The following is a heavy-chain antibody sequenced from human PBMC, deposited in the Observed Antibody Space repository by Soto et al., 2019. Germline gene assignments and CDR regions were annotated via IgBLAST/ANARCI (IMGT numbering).Heavy chain of an antibody. Sequence: PGGSLRLSCAASGFTFSSYGMHWVRQAPGKGLEWVAVISYDGSNKYYADSVKGRFTISRDNSKNTLYLQMNSLRAEDTAVYYCAKVQLHYGMDVWGQGTTVTVSS. CDR2: ISYDGSNK. V-gene: IGHV3-30*18. CDR1: GFTFSSYG. J-gene: IGHJ6*02. D-gene: IGHD2-2*01. CDR3: AKVQLHYGMDV.